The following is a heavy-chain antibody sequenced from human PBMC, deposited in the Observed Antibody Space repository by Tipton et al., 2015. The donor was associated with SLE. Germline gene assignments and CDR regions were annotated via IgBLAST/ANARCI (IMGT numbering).Heavy chain of an antibody. CDR2: ISSSSSTI. CDR1: GFTFSSYS. D-gene: IGHD2-15*01. Sequence: SLRLSCAASGFTFSSYSVNWVRQAPGKGLEWVSYISSSSSTIYYADSVKGRFTISRDNAKNSLYLQMNSLRDKDTAVYYCARAVGYCSGGSCYFAEYFQHWGQGTLVTVSS. V-gene: IGHV3-48*02. J-gene: IGHJ1*01. CDR3: ARAVGYCSGGSCYFAEYFQH.